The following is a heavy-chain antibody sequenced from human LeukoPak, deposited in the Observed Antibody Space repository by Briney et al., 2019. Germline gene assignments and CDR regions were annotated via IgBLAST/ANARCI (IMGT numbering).Heavy chain of an antibody. CDR2: ISGSGGST. J-gene: IGHJ4*02. D-gene: IGHD3-3*01. CDR3: AKPPRGEVLRFLEWSD. Sequence: GGSLRLSCAASGFTFSSYAMSWVRQAPGKGLEWVPAISGSGGSTYYADSVKGRFTISRDNSKNTLYLQMNSLRAEDTAVYYCAKPPRGEVLRFLEWSDWGQGTLVTVSS. V-gene: IGHV3-23*01. CDR1: GFTFSSYA.